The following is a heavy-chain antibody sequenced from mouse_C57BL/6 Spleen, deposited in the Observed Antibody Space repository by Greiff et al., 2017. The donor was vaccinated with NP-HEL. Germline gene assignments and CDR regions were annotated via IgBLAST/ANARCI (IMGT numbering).Heavy chain of an antibody. CDR2: IDPETGGT. CDR3: TRRGGGYYVDYAMDY. Sequence: QVQLKQSGAELVRPGASVTLSCKASGYTFTDYEMHWVKQTPVHGLEWIGAIDPETGGTAYNQKFKGKAILTADKSSSTAYMELRSLTSEDSAVYYCTRRGGGYYVDYAMDYWGQGTSVTVSS. V-gene: IGHV1-15*01. CDR1: GYTFTDYE. J-gene: IGHJ4*01. D-gene: IGHD2-3*01.